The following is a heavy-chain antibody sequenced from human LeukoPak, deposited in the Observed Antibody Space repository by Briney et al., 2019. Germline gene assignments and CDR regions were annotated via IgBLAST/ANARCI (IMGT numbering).Heavy chain of an antibody. CDR2: IDPSDSYT. CDR3: ARQVFGVVTHIDY. D-gene: IGHD3-3*01. J-gene: IGHJ4*02. Sequence: GESLKISCKGSGYGFTSYWISWVRQMPGKGLEWMGRIDPSDSYTNYSPSFQGHVTISADKSISTAYLQWSSLKASDTAMYYCARQVFGVVTHIDYWGQGTLVTVSS. V-gene: IGHV5-10-1*01. CDR1: GYGFTSYW.